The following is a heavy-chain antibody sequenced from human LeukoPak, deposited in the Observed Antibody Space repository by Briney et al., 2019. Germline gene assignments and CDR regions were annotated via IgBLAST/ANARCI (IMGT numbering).Heavy chain of an antibody. Sequence: PGGSLRLSCAASGFTFSSYWMSWVRQAPGKGLEWVANIKRDGSEKNYVDSVKGRFTISRDNAKNSLYLQMNSLRAEDTAVYYCARDKVKKSGYGYDYWGQGTLVTVSS. CDR2: IKRDGSEK. V-gene: IGHV3-7*03. J-gene: IGHJ4*02. CDR1: GFTFSSYW. D-gene: IGHD5-12*01. CDR3: ARDKVKKSGYGYDY.